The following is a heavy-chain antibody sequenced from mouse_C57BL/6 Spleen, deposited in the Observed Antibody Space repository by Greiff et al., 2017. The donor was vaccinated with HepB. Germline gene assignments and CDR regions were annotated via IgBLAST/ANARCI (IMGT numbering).Heavy chain of an antibody. CDR2: IDPETGGT. CDR3: TRGSRPWFAY. V-gene: IGHV1-15*01. CDR1: GYTFTDYE. J-gene: IGHJ3*01. Sequence: QVQLKESGAELVRPGASVTLSCKASGYTFTDYEMHWVKQTPVHGLEWIGAIDPETGGTAYNQKFKGKAILTADKSSSTAYMELRSLTSEDSAVYYCTRGSRPWFAYWGQGTLVTVSA.